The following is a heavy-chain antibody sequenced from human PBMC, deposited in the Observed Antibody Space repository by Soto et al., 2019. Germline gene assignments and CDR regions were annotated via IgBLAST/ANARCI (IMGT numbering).Heavy chain of an antibody. D-gene: IGHD3-9*01. CDR3: DRIELTGLDT. Sequence: PGESLKISCKGSGYTFATPWIAWVRQMPGKGLEWMGIIYPGDSDTRYSPSFQGQVTISADKSFSTAYLQWSSLKASDTAIYFCDRIELTGLDTWGQGTPVTVSS. CDR1: GYTFATPW. V-gene: IGHV5-51*01. J-gene: IGHJ5*02. CDR2: IYPGDSDT.